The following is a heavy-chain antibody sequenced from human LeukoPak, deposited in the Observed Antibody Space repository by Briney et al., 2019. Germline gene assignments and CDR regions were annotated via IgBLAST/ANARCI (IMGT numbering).Heavy chain of an antibody. CDR3: AREARAAPVDY. J-gene: IGHJ4*02. V-gene: IGHV1-18*04. CDR2: ISAYNGNT. Sequence: ASVKVSCKASGYTFTGYYMHWVRQAPGQGLEWMGWISAYNGNTNYAQKLQGRVTMTTDTSTSTAYMELRSLRSDDTAVYYCAREARAAPVDYWGQGTLVTVSS. D-gene: IGHD2-15*01. CDR1: GYTFTGYY.